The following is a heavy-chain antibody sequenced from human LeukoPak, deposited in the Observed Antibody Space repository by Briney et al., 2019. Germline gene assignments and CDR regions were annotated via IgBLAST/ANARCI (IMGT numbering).Heavy chain of an antibody. CDR3: AKDSIGYSSGWYYFDY. D-gene: IGHD6-19*01. Sequence: TGGSLRLSCAASGFTFSSYAMSWVRQAPGKGLEWVSAISWNSGSIGYADSVKGRFTISRDNAKNSLYLQMNSLRAEDTALYYCAKDSIGYSSGWYYFDYWGQGTLVTVSS. CDR1: GFTFSSYA. V-gene: IGHV3-9*01. J-gene: IGHJ4*02. CDR2: ISWNSGSI.